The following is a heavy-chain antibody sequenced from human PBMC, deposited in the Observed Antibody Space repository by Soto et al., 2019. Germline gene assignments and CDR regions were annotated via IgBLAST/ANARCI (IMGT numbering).Heavy chain of an antibody. D-gene: IGHD3-9*01. J-gene: IGHJ4*02. Sequence: GGSLRLSCAASGFTFSSYGMHWFRQAPGKGLEWVAVIWYDGGNKYYADSVKGRFTISRDNSKNTLYLQMNSLRAEDTAVYYCAREANYDILTGYSKNGGAFDYWGQGTLVTVSS. V-gene: IGHV3-33*01. CDR1: GFTFSSYG. CDR2: IWYDGGNK. CDR3: AREANYDILTGYSKNGGAFDY.